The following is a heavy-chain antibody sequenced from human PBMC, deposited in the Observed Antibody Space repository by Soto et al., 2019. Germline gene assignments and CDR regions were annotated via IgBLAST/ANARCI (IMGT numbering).Heavy chain of an antibody. CDR2: INHSGST. J-gene: IGHJ4*02. CDR1: GGSFSGYY. Sequence: LSLTCAVYGGSFSGYYWSWIRQPPGKGLEWIGEINHSGSTNYNPSLKSRVTISVDTSKNQFSLKLSSVTAADTAVYYCARRRGYSYGSLDYWGQGTLVTVSS. CDR3: ARRRGYSYGSLDY. V-gene: IGHV4-34*01. D-gene: IGHD5-18*01.